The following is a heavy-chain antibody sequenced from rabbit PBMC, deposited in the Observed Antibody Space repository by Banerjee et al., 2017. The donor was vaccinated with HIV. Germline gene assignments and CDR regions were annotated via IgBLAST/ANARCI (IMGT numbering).Heavy chain of an antibody. J-gene: IGHJ4*01. CDR1: GFSLSSSYY. D-gene: IGHD1-1*01. Sequence: QSLEESGGGLVQPEGSLTLTCTASGFSLSSSYYLCWVRQAPGKGLEWIACIYTGASGSTAYASWAKGRFTISRTSSTTVTLRMTSLTAADRATYFCARDLLGVIGWNFYLWGPGTLVTVS. V-gene: IGHV1S40*01. CDR3: ARDLLGVIGWNFYL. CDR2: IYTGASGST.